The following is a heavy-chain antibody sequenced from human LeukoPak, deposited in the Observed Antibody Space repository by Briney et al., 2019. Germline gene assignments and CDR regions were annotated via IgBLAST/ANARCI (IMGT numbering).Heavy chain of an antibody. D-gene: IGHD6-19*01. CDR1: GFTFSSYG. CDR2: IRYDGSNK. Sequence: GGSLRLSCAASGFTFSSYGMHWVRQAPGKELEWVAFIRYDGSNKYYADSVKGRFTISRDNSKNTLYLQMNSLRAEDTAVYYFAKGFHGAVAGADAFDIWGQGTMVTVSS. CDR3: AKGFHGAVAGADAFDI. V-gene: IGHV3-30*02. J-gene: IGHJ3*02.